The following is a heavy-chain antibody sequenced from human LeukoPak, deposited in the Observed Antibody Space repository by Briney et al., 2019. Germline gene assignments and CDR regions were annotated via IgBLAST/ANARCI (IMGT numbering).Heavy chain of an antibody. J-gene: IGHJ4*02. CDR1: GGSISSSSYY. Sequence: SETLSLTCTVSGGSISSSSYYWGWIRQPPGKGLEWIGSIYYSGSTYYNPSLKSRVTISVDTSKNQFSLKLSSVTAADTAVYYCARGRSSSPDFDYWGQGTLVTVSS. CDR3: ARGRSSSPDFDY. D-gene: IGHD6-6*01. V-gene: IGHV4-39*07. CDR2: IYYSGST.